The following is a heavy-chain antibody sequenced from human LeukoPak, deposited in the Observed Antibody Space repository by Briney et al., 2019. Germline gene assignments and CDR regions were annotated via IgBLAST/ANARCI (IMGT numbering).Heavy chain of an antibody. CDR2: INTYSGHT. CDR1: RYTPATYG. Sequence: GASVTVSFTASRYTPATYGISWVRQAPGQGLEWMGWINTYSGHTNYAEKFRGRVTMTTDTSTSTVYMELRSLRSDDTALYYCARDLGVAPSDTFDYWGQGTLVTVSS. V-gene: IGHV1-18*01. J-gene: IGHJ4*02. D-gene: IGHD2-21*02. CDR3: ARDLGVAPSDTFDY.